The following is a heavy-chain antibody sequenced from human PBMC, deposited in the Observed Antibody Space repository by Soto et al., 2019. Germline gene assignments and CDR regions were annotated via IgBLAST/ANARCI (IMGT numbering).Heavy chain of an antibody. V-gene: IGHV3-49*04. CDR1: GFTFGDYA. CDR2: IRSKAFGGTT. J-gene: IGHJ5*02. D-gene: IGHD4-17*01. CDR3: TSEDYGGKLDSS. Sequence: GGSLRLSCTASGFTFGDYAMSWVRQAPGKGLEWVGFIRSKAFGGTTEYAASVKGRFTISRDDSKSIAYLQMNRLKTEDTAVYFCTSEDYGGKLDSSWGLGTLVTVSS.